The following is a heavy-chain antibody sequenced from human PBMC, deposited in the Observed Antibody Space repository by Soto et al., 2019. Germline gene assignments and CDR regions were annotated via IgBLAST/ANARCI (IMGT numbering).Heavy chain of an antibody. V-gene: IGHV3-23*01. J-gene: IGHJ4*02. D-gene: IGHD1-7*01. CDR3: ARDRLSNPNYYYFDY. Sequence: GGSLRLSCVASGLTFSTYGMSWVRQAPGKGLEWVSGISGSGGDTNYADSVKGRFTISRDNSKNTLYLQMNSLKAEDTALYYCARDRLSNPNYYYFDYWGQGTLVTVSS. CDR2: ISGSGGDT. CDR1: GLTFSTYG.